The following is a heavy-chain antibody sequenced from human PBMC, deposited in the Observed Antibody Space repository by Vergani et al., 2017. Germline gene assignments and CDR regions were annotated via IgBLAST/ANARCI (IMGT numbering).Heavy chain of an antibody. V-gene: IGHV5-51*03. CDR3: ARPSGANTGPFQY. CDR1: GYTFTTHW. CDR2: IYPGDSDT. Sequence: EIQLVQSGTEVKKTGESLRISCKTSGYTFTTHWIGWVRQVPGKGLEWMGIIYPGDSDTTYSPPFQVQVTISVDRSGSTAFLQWSSLKTSDSAMYYCARPSGANTGPFQYWGQGTLVTVS. J-gene: IGHJ4*02. D-gene: IGHD7-27*01.